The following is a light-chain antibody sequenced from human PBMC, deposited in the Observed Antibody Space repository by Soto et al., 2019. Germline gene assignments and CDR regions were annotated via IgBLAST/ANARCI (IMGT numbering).Light chain of an antibody. CDR2: GNS. Sequence: QSVLTQPPSVSGAPGQRVTISCTGSSSNIVAGSDVHWYQQLPGTAPKLLIYGNSNRPSGVPDRFSGSKSGTSASLAITGLQAEDEADYYCQSYDSSLSVLFGPGTKLTVL. V-gene: IGLV1-40*01. CDR3: QSYDSSLSVL. J-gene: IGLJ1*01. CDR1: SSNIVAGSD.